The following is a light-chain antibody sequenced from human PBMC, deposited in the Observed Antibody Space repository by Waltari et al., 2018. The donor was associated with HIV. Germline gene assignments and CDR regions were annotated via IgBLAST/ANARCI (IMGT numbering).Light chain of an antibody. CDR2: EVS. V-gene: IGLV2-14*01. J-gene: IGLJ1*01. CDR3: SSYISTTTL. CDR1: SSDIGHYKY. Sequence: QSAPTQPASVSGSPGQSITISCTGTSSDIGHYKYVSCYQQSPGKAPKLMLYEVSNRPSGVSNRFSGSKAGNTASLTISGLQAEDEADYYCSSYISTTTLFGTGTKVTVL.